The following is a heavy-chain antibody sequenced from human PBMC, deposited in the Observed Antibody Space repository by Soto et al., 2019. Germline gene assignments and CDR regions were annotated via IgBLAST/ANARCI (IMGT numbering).Heavy chain of an antibody. D-gene: IGHD2-2*01. J-gene: IGHJ6*03. CDR1: GFTVDDYA. CDR2: INWNTGTI. V-gene: IGHV3-9*01. Sequence: EVQLVESGGGLVQPGRSLRLSCAASGFTVDDYAMHWVRQGPGKGPEWVSGINWNTGTIGYADSVKGRFDISRDNAKNTQDPKMNSLRGKDTPLYYCAKLGCSTPACDPYDYMDVWGKGTTVTVSS. CDR3: AKLGCSTPACDPYDYMDV.